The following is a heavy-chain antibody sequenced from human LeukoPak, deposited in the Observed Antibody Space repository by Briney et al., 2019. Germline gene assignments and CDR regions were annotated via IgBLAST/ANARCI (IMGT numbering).Heavy chain of an antibody. CDR2: ISGSGSST. D-gene: IGHD5-18*01. Sequence: PGESLRLSCAASGFTFSSYAMSWVRQAPGKGLEWVSAISGSGSSTYYADSVKGRFTISRDNSKNTLYLQMNSLRAEDTAVYYCAKGDTAMGPFDYWGQGTLVTVSS. J-gene: IGHJ4*02. CDR1: GFTFSSYA. CDR3: AKGDTAMGPFDY. V-gene: IGHV3-23*01.